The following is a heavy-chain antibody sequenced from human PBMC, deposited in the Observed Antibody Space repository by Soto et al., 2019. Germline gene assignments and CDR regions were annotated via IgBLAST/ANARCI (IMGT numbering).Heavy chain of an antibody. D-gene: IGHD5-18*01. J-gene: IGHJ6*01. CDR2: IYYSGST. CDR3: ARGGQQLAKYYCMGV. CDR1: GGSISSGDYY. Sequence: SETLSLTCTVSGGSISSGDYYWSWIRQPPGKGLEWIGYIYYSGSTYYNPSLKSRVTISVGPSKNQFSLKLSSVTAADTAVYYCARGGQQLAKYYCMGVRGQGSQVTVSS. V-gene: IGHV4-30-4*01.